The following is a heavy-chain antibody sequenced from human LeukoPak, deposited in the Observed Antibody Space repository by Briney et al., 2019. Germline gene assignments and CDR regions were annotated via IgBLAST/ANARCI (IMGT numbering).Heavy chain of an antibody. D-gene: IGHD6-13*01. CDR1: GGSMSRSSYY. J-gene: IGHJ4*02. Sequence: SETLSLTCTVSGGSMSRSSYYWGWIRQPPGKGLEWIGGIYYSGSTYYNPSLKSRVTISVDTSKNHFSLKLSSVTAADTAVYYCARGAAGTGAADYWGQGTLVTVSS. CDR2: IYYSGST. CDR3: ARGAAGTGAADY. V-gene: IGHV4-39*07.